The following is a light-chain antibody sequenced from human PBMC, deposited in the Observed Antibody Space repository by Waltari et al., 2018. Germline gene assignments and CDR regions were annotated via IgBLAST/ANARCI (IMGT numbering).Light chain of an antibody. J-gene: IGLJ1*01. Sequence: SYVLTQPPSVSVAPGKTASITCGGNNIESKSVHWYQQKPGQAPILVISYDSDRPSGIPERFSGSNSGNTATLTISRVEAGDEADYYGQGWDANTDPGVFGTGTEVTVL. CDR1: NIESKS. V-gene: IGLV3-21*04. CDR2: YDS. CDR3: QGWDANTDPGV.